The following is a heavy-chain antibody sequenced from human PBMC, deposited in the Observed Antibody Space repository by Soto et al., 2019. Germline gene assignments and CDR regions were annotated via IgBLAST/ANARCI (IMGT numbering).Heavy chain of an antibody. Sequence: QVQLQESGPGLVKPSGTLSLTCAVSGGSISSRNWWSWVRQPPGKGLEWIGEIYHGGGTKYNPSLMRRVTISVDKSKNQFSLKLTSVTAADTAVYYCAGGIVGATGMDYWGQGTLVTVSS. D-gene: IGHD1-26*01. J-gene: IGHJ4*02. CDR3: AGGIVGATGMDY. CDR1: GGSISSRNW. CDR2: IYHGGGT. V-gene: IGHV4-4*02.